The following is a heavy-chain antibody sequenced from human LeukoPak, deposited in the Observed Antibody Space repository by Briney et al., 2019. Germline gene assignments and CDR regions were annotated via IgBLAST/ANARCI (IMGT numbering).Heavy chain of an antibody. V-gene: IGHV1-46*01. CDR3: ARDGANGSGSYYNPIDY. J-gene: IGHJ4*02. D-gene: IGHD3-10*01. Sequence: ASVKVSCKASGYTFTSYYMHWVRQAPGQGLEWMGIINPSGGSTSYAQKFQGRVTMTRDTSTSTVYMELSSLRSEDTAVYYCARDGANGSGSYYNPIDYWGQGTLVTVSS. CDR2: INPSGGST. CDR1: GYTFTSYY.